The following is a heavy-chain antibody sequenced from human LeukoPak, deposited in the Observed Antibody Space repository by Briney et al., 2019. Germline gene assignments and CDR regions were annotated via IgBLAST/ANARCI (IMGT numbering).Heavy chain of an antibody. D-gene: IGHD3-3*01. CDR3: ARVQTYYDFWSGPGAFDI. CDR2: ISGSGGAT. CDR1: GFIFNNYA. J-gene: IGHJ3*02. V-gene: IGHV3-23*01. Sequence: PGGSLRLSCAASGFIFNNYAMTWVRQAPGKGLEWVSGISGSGGATYYADSVKGRFTISRDNAKNSLYLQMNSLRAEDTAVYYCARVQTYYDFWSGPGAFDIWGQGTMVTVSS.